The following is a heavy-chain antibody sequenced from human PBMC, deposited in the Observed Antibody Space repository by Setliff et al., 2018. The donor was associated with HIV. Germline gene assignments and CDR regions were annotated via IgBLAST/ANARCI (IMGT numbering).Heavy chain of an antibody. CDR3: ASTKVTPHGRYFQH. CDR2: IHYSGST. CDR1: GDSISSSGYY. Sequence: SETLSLTCTVFGDSISSSGYYWSWIRQHPGKGLEWIGYIHYSGSTSFNPSLKSRVTISVDTSKNQFSLRLSSVTAADTAVYYCASTKVTPHGRYFQHWGQGTLVTVSS. D-gene: IGHD4-4*01. J-gene: IGHJ1*01. V-gene: IGHV4-31*03.